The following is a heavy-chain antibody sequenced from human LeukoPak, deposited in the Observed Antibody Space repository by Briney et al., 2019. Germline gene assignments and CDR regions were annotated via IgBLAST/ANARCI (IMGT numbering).Heavy chain of an antibody. CDR3: AKHGLPLVVISAPLDY. V-gene: IGHV3-30*04. D-gene: IGHD2-15*01. J-gene: IGHJ4*02. CDR2: ISYDGSNK. CDR1: GFTFSSYA. Sequence: PGGPLRLSCAASGFTFSSYAMHWVRQAPGKGLEWVAVISYDGSNKYYADSVKGRFTISRDNSKNTVYLQMNSLRAEDTAVYYCAKHGLPLVVISAPLDYWGQGTLVTVAS.